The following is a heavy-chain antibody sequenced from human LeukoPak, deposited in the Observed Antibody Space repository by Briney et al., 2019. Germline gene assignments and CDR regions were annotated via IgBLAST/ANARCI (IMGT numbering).Heavy chain of an antibody. D-gene: IGHD1-26*01. V-gene: IGHV3-21*01. J-gene: IGHJ6*02. Sequence: GGSLRLSCAASGFTFSNSAMSWVRQAPGKGLEWVSSISSSSSYIYYADSVKGRFTISRDNAKNSLYLQMNSLRAEDTAVYYCARAELVSRHLWDYYYGMDVWGQGTTVTVSS. CDR1: GFTFSNSA. CDR2: ISSSSSYI. CDR3: ARAELVSRHLWDYYYGMDV.